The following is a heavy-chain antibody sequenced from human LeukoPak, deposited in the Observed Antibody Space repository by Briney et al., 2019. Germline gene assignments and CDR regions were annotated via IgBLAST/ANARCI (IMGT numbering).Heavy chain of an antibody. CDR2: IYPGDSDT. CDR1: GYSFTSYW. D-gene: IGHD2-2*01. J-gene: IGHJ1*01. V-gene: IGHV5-51*01. CDR3: ARQAVPVAKYFQY. Sequence: GESLKISCKGSGYSFTSYWIGWVRQMPGKGLEWMGIIYPGDSDTRYSPSFQGRVTISADKSISTAYLQWSSLKASDTAIYYCARQAVPVAKYFQYWGQGTLVTVSS.